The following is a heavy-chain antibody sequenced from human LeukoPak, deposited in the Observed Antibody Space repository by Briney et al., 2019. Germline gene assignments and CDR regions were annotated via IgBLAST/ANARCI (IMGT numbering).Heavy chain of an antibody. V-gene: IGHV3-74*01. D-gene: IGHD6-19*01. CDR2: INTDGTVT. J-gene: IGHJ4*02. CDR3: ATKQWLAPPPDS. CDR1: GFTFSKYW. Sequence: GSLRLACAASGFTFSKYWMLWVRQAPGKGLESVSRINTDGTVTTYADSVKGRFTVSRDSADNTMFLQMNSVRDEDTAVYYCATKQWLAPPPDSWGQGTPVTVSS.